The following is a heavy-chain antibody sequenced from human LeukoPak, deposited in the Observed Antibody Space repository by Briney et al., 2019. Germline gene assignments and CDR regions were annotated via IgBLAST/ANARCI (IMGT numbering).Heavy chain of an antibody. CDR2: ISSNSDNT. CDR1: GYTLTSYG. CDR3: ARDWGSIKVIADY. D-gene: IGHD7-27*01. J-gene: IGHJ4*02. Sequence: ASVKVSCKASGYTLTSYGISWVRQAPGQGLEWMGWISSNSDNTNYAQKLQGRVTMTTDTPTSTAYMELRSLRSDDTALYFCARDWGSIKVIADYWGQGTLVTVSS. V-gene: IGHV1-18*01.